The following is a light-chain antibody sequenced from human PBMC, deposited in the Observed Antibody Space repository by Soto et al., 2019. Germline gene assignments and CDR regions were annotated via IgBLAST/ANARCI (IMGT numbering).Light chain of an antibody. V-gene: IGLV1-44*01. CDR3: AAWDNSLNGYV. Sequence: QSALTQPPAASGTPGRRGAISCSGASSNIGSTRANWYRQLPGSAPKLLIYSDNQRPSGVPDRFSGSKSGTSASLAISGLQSEDEADYYCAAWDNSLNGYVFGTGTKVTVL. J-gene: IGLJ1*01. CDR1: SSNIGSTR. CDR2: SDN.